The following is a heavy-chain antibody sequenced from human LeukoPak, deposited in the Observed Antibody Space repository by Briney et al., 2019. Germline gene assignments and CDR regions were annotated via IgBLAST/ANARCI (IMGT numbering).Heavy chain of an antibody. CDR1: GFTFSTYS. CDR3: ARTGLGMYSFDY. J-gene: IGHJ4*02. CDR2: TTGSSSTI. D-gene: IGHD3/OR15-3a*01. Sequence: GGSLRLSCAASGFTFSTYSLNWVRQAAGKGLEWVSHTTGSSSTIHYADSVKGRFTISRDKAKNSLYLQMNSLRAEDTAVYYCARTGLGMYSFDYWGQGILVTVSS. V-gene: IGHV3-48*01.